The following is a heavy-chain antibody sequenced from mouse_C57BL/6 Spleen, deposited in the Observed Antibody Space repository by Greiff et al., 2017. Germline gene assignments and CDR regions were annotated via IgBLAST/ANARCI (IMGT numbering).Heavy chain of an antibody. CDR2: IYPGSGST. V-gene: IGHV1-55*01. J-gene: IGHJ3*01. CDR3: ARREGNYDYAWFAY. CDR1: GYTFTSYW. Sequence: VQLQQPGAELVKPGASVKMSCKASGYTFTSYWITWVKQRPGQGLEWIGDIYPGSGSTNYNEKFKSKATLAVDTSSSTSYMQLSSLTSEDSAVYYCARREGNYDYAWFAYWGQGTLVTVSA. D-gene: IGHD2-4*01.